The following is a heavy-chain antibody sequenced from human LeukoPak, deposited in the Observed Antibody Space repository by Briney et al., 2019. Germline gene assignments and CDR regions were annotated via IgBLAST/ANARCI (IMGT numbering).Heavy chain of an antibody. Sequence: SETLSLTCTVSGGAIRSGDYYWSWIRRPPGGGLEWIGYISYSGNTYYNPSLKSRVTISLDTSKSQFSLKLSSVTAADTAVYFCASTNCRSSNCFGANWFDPWRQGTLVTVSS. D-gene: IGHD2-2*01. J-gene: IGHJ5*02. CDR2: ISYSGNT. CDR1: GGAIRSGDYY. V-gene: IGHV4-30-4*08. CDR3: ASTNCRSSNCFGANWFDP.